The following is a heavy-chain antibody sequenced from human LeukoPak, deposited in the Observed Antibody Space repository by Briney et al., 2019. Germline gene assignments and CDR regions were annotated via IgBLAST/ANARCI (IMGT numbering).Heavy chain of an antibody. V-gene: IGHV3-66*01. CDR3: ARDTSDDYGVI. J-gene: IGHJ4*02. CDR2: IYSGGST. Sequence: GGSLRLSCAASGFTVSSNYMSWVRQAPGKGLEWVSVIYSGGSTYYADSVKGRFTISRDNSKNTLYLQMNSLRAEDTAVYYCARDTSDDYGVIWGQGTLVTVSS. D-gene: IGHD4-17*01. CDR1: GFTVSSNY.